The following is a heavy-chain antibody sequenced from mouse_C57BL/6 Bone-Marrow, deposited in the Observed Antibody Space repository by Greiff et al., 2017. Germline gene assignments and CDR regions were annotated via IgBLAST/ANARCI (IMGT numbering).Heavy chain of an antibody. CDR2: LYPGDGDP. V-gene: IGHV1-80*01. CDR1: GYAFSSYW. Sequence: QVQLQQSGAELVKPGASVKISCKASGYAFSSYWMNWVKQRPGKGLEWIGQLYPGDGDPNYNGKFKGKATLTADKSSSTAYMQLSSLTSEDSAVYFCARRDTTIVRYFDVWGTGTTVTVS. J-gene: IGHJ1*03. CDR3: ARRDTTIVRYFDV. D-gene: IGHD1-1*01.